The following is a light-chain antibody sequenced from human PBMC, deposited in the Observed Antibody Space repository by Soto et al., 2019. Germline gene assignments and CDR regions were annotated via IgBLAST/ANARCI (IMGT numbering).Light chain of an antibody. Sequence: EIVMTQSPATLSVSPGERATLSCRASQSISSNLAWYQQKPGQAPRLLIYGASTRATGIPASFSGSGSGTEFALTISSLLSEDSAIYFCQQYNDWPPWTFGQGTKVEIK. CDR1: QSISSN. CDR3: QQYNDWPPWT. CDR2: GAS. V-gene: IGKV3-15*01. J-gene: IGKJ1*01.